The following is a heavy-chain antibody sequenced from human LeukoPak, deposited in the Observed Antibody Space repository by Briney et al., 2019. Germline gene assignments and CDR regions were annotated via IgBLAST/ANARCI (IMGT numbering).Heavy chain of an antibody. Sequence: SVKVSCKASGGTFSSYAISWVRQAPGQGLEWMGRIIPIFGTANYAQKFQGRVTITTDESTSTAYMELSSLRSEDTAVYYCARDPDQTYYYNRSGGWGQGTLVTVSS. J-gene: IGHJ4*02. CDR1: GGTFSSYA. V-gene: IGHV1-69*05. CDR3: ARDPDQTYYYNRSGG. CDR2: IIPIFGTA. D-gene: IGHD3-22*01.